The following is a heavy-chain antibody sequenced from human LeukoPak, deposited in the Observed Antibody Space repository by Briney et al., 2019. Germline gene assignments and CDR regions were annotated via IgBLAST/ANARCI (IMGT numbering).Heavy chain of an antibody. D-gene: IGHD5-18*01. CDR2: MNPNSGNT. Sequence: ASVKVSCKASGYTFTSYDINWVRQATGQGLEWMGWMNPNSGNTGYAQKLQGRVTMTTDTPTSTAYMELRSLRSDDTAVYYCARLRYSYGPLDYWGQGTLVTVSS. J-gene: IGHJ4*02. CDR3: ARLRYSYGPLDY. V-gene: IGHV1-8*01. CDR1: GYTFTSYD.